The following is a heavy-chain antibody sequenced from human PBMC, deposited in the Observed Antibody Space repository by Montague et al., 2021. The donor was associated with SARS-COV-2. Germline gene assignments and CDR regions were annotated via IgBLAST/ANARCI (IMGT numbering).Heavy chain of an antibody. D-gene: IGHD3-10*01. CDR3: ARVDNLVQGVLPAEDAFDI. Sequence: TLSLTCTVSGGSISSGGYYWSWIRQHPGKGLEWIGYIYYSGSTYYNLSLKSRVTISVDTSKNQFSLKLSSVTAADTAVYCCARVDNLVQGVLPAEDAFDIWGQGTMVTVSS. V-gene: IGHV4-31*03. J-gene: IGHJ3*02. CDR1: GGSISSGGYY. CDR2: IYYSGST.